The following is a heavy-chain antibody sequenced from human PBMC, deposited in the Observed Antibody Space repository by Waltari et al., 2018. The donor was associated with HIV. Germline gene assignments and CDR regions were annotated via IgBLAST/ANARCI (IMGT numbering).Heavy chain of an antibody. CDR1: GGSISSYY. V-gene: IGHV4-59*01. CDR2: IYYSGST. J-gene: IGHJ5*02. Sequence: QVQLQESGPGLVKPSETLSLTCTVSGGSISSYYWSWIRQPPGKGLEWIGYIYYSGSTNYNPSRKSRVTISVDTSKNQFSLKLSSVTAADTAVYYCARDLAYYYDSSPRGVWFDPWGQGTLVTVSS. D-gene: IGHD3-22*01. CDR3: ARDLAYYYDSSPRGVWFDP.